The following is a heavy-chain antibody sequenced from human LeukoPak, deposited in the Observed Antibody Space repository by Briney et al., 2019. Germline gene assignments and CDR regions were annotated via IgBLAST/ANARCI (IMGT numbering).Heavy chain of an antibody. CDR2: IKQDGSEK. CDR3: ARDLMVRGVDLDY. D-gene: IGHD3-10*01. CDR1: GFTFSSYW. Sequence: PGGSLRLSCAASGFTFSSYWMSWVRQAPGKGLEWVANIKQDGSEKYYVDSVKGRFTISRDNAKNSLYLQMYSLRAEDTAVYYCARDLMVRGVDLDYWGQGTLVTVSS. J-gene: IGHJ4*02. V-gene: IGHV3-7*03.